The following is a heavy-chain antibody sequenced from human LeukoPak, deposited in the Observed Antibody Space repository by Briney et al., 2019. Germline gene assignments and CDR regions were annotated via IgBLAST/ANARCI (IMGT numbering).Heavy chain of an antibody. Sequence: GGSLRLSCAASGFTFSSYAMHWVRQAPGKGLDWVTFIRHDGRNKYYADSVKGRFTVSRDNSKDTLYLQMNSLTAEDTAVYYCAKSEAYFYDSSGYPSFWGKGTTVTVSS. V-gene: IGHV3-30*02. CDR1: GFTFSSYA. CDR2: IRHDGRNK. J-gene: IGHJ6*04. D-gene: IGHD3-22*01. CDR3: AKSEAYFYDSSGYPSF.